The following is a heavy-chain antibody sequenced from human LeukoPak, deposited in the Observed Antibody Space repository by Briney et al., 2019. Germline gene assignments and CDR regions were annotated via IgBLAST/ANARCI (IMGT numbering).Heavy chain of an antibody. D-gene: IGHD5-24*01. CDR2: IYYSGST. J-gene: IGHJ4*02. CDR3: ARTKRDGYNRIDY. Sequence: ETLSLTCTVSGGSISSSSYYWGWIRQPPGKGLEWIGSIYYSGSTYYNPSLKSRVTISVDTSKNQFSLKLSSVTAADTAVYYCARTKRDGYNRIDYWGQGTLVTVSS. CDR1: GGSISSSSYY. V-gene: IGHV4-39*01.